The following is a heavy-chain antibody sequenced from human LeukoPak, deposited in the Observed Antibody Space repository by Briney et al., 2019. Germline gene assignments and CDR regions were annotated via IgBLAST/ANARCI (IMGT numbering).Heavy chain of an antibody. Sequence: VASVKVSCKASGYTFTSYGISWVRQAPGQGLEWMGWISAYNGNTNYAQKLQGRVTMTTDTSTSTAYMELRSLRSDDTAVYYCARVAAAGIPSLCDYWGQGTLVTVSS. J-gene: IGHJ4*02. CDR2: ISAYNGNT. CDR1: GYTFTSYG. CDR3: ARVAAAGIPSLCDY. D-gene: IGHD6-13*01. V-gene: IGHV1-18*01.